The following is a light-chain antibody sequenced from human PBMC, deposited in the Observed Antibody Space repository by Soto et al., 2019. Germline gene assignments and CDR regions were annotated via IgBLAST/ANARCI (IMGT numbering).Light chain of an antibody. J-gene: IGKJ1*01. CDR2: GAS. Sequence: EIVLTQSPGTLSLSPGERATLSCRASQSVSSSYLAWYQQKPGQAPRLLIYGASTRATGIPARFSGSGSGTDFTLTISSLQPDDFATYYCQHYNSYSKAFGQGTKVDI. CDR3: QHYNSYSKA. CDR1: QSVSSSY. V-gene: IGKV3-20*01.